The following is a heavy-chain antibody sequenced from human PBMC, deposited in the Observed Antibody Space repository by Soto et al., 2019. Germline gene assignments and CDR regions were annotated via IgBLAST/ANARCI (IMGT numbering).Heavy chain of an antibody. D-gene: IGHD3-22*01. J-gene: IGHJ3*02. CDR1: GGTFSSYA. CDR2: IIPIFGTA. CDR3: ARVAYDCSGYYYGFGAFDI. Sequence: SVKVSCKASGGTFSSYAISWVRQAPGQGLEWMGGIIPIFGTANYAQKFQGRVTITADESTSTAYMELSSLRSEDTAVYYCARVAYDCSGYYYGFGAFDIWGQGTMVTVSS. V-gene: IGHV1-69*13.